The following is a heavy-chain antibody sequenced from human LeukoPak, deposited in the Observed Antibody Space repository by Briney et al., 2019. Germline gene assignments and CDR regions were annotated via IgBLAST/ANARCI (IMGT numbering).Heavy chain of an antibody. CDR1: DYTFTSYG. Sequence: ASVKVSCKASDYTFTSYGINWVRQARGQGLEWMGRISVYNGNTNYAQKFQGRVTITTDESTSTADMELSSQRSDDTAVYYCARDGSDYDFWSGYSYNWFDPWGQGILVTVSS. CDR2: ISVYNGNT. J-gene: IGHJ5*02. V-gene: IGHV1-18*01. CDR3: ARDGSDYDFWSGYSYNWFDP. D-gene: IGHD3-3*01.